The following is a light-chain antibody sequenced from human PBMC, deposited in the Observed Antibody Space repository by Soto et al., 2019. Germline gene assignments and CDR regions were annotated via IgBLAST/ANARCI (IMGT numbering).Light chain of an antibody. Sequence: IVMTQSPDTLSVSPGEGATLSCRASQRISTNLAWYQQRPGQAPRLLIYDASTRATGIPARFSGSGSGTEFTLTSSCLQSEDSAVSYCQKSHNRPSFGPGTKVEIK. CDR1: QRISTN. CDR2: DAS. V-gene: IGKV3D-15*01. J-gene: IGKJ3*01. CDR3: QKSHNRPS.